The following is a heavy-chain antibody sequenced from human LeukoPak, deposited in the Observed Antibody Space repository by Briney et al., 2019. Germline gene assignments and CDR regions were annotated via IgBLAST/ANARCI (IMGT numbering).Heavy chain of an antibody. CDR3: ARDGKYVGSGWPHDGFDR. Sequence: SSVKLSCKASGGTFSSSAISWVRQAPGQGLEWMGGIIPVFGTGKYSQKFQGRVTITADKSTTTGYMGMYSLRYEDTAVYYCARDGKYVGSGWPHDGFDRWGQGTMVTVSS. CDR2: IIPVFGTG. CDR1: GGTFSSSA. J-gene: IGHJ3*02. V-gene: IGHV1-69*06. D-gene: IGHD6-19*01.